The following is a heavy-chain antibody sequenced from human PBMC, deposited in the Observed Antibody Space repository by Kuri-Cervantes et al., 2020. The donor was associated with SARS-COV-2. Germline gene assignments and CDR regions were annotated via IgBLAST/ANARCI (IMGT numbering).Heavy chain of an antibody. CDR2: IDWDDDK. CDR3: ARTRCGGSCDFDY. J-gene: IGHJ4*02. CDR1: GFSLTTSGMC. Sequence: SGPTLVKPTQTLTLTCTFSGFSLTTSGMCVAWIRQPPGKALEWLARIDWDDDKYYKTSLNTRLSIPKDTSKDQVVLTMTNMDPVDTATYYCARTRCGGSCDFDYWGQGTLVTVSS. D-gene: IGHD2-15*01. V-gene: IGHV2-70*11.